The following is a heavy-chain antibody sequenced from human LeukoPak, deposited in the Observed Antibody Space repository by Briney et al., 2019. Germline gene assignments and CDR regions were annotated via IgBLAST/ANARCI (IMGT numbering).Heavy chain of an antibody. J-gene: IGHJ4*02. CDR1: DHSISRGGYY. D-gene: IGHD4-17*01. CDR2: IYYSGST. Sequence: SDTLSLTCTVSDHSISRGGYYWSWIRQHAGKGLEWFGYIYYSGSTFYSRSLKSRLIISRDTSRNQFSLTLRSVTAADTAVYYCARGDSDYCDGGLDYWGQGTLVIVSS. V-gene: IGHV4-31*03. CDR3: ARGDSDYCDGGLDY.